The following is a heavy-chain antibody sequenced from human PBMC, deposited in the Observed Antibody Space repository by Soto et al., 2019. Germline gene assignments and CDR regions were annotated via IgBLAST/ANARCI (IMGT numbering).Heavy chain of an antibody. Sequence: GASVKVSCKASGYTFTNYGISWVRQAPGQGLEWMGWISGYNGDANYAQRFQGRVSMTIDTSTTTAYMELRTLTPDDTAVYYCAKNGQPPYYYYGMDVWGQGTTVTVSS. CDR3: AKNGQPPYYYYGMDV. J-gene: IGHJ6*02. D-gene: IGHD2-8*01. CDR2: ISGYNGDA. CDR1: GYTFTNYG. V-gene: IGHV1-18*01.